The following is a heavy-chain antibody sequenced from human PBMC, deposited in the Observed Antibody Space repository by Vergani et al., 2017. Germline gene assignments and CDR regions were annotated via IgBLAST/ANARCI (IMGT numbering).Heavy chain of an antibody. CDR1: GDSISSNNC. Sequence: QVQLQESGPGLVKPPGTLSLTCAVSGDSISSNNCWTWVRQPPGKGLEWIGEICHTEDTNYNPSLKSRVTMSVETSKNQVSLKLNSVTAADTAVYYCATEGEFWSSWIFQHWGQGTLVSVSS. J-gene: IGHJ4*02. D-gene: IGHD3-3*01. V-gene: IGHV4-4*03. CDR3: ATEGEFWSSWIFQH. CDR2: ICHTEDT.